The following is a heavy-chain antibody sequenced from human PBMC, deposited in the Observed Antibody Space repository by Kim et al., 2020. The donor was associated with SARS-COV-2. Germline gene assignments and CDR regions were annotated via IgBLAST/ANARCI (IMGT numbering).Heavy chain of an antibody. D-gene: IGHD3-3*02. CDR3: ARLAYYGMDV. J-gene: IGHJ6*02. Sequence: GIGNRNPSLKSRVSISPDTTKNQFSLQLSSVTAADTAVYYCARLAYYGMDVWGQGITVTVSS. CDR2: GIG. V-gene: IGHV4-34*01.